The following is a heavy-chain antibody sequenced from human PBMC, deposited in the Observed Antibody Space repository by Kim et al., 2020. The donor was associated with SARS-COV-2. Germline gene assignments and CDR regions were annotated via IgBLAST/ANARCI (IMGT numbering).Heavy chain of an antibody. CDR1: GYTFTSYY. CDR3: ARDTPITIFGVATTEYFQH. D-gene: IGHD3-3*01. Sequence: ASVKVSCKASGYTFTSYYMHWVRQAPGQGLEWMGIINPSGGSTSYAQKFQGRVTMTRDTSTSTVYMELSSLRSEDTAVYYCARDTPITIFGVATTEYFQHWGQGTLVTVSS. J-gene: IGHJ1*01. V-gene: IGHV1-46*01. CDR2: INPSGGST.